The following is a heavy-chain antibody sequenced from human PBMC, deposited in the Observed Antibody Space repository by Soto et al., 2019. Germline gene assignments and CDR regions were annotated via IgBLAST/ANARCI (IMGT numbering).Heavy chain of an antibody. CDR3: ARVRPAYFDL. J-gene: IGHJ2*01. CDR1: GGSISSGEYY. V-gene: IGHV4-30-4*01. CDR2: IYYSGST. D-gene: IGHD2-2*01. Sequence: QVQLQESGPGLVKPSQTLSLTCTVSGGSISSGEYYWSWIRQPPGKVLEWIGYIYYSGSTYYNPSLKSRFTLSADTSKDQLSLNLGSVTAADTAVYHCARVRPAYFDLWGPGTLVTVSS.